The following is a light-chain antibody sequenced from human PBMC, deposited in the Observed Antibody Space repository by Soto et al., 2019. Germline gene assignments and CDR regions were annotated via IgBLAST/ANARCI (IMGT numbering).Light chain of an antibody. CDR1: QSVSSSY. CDR3: QQYGSSPNT. V-gene: IGKV3-20*01. Sequence: EIVLTQSPGTLSLSPGQRATLSCRASQSVSSSYLAWYQQKPGQAPRLLIYGASSRATGIPDRFSGSGSGTDFTLTISRLEREDFAVYYCQQYGSSPNTFGQGTKREI. CDR2: GAS. J-gene: IGKJ2*01.